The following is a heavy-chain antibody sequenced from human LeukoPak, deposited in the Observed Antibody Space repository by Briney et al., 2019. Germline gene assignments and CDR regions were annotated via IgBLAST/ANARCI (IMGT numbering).Heavy chain of an antibody. V-gene: IGHV1-18*01. CDR1: GYTFTDYD. CDR2: VSPYNGNT. Sequence: ASVKVSCRTSGYTFTDYDITWVRQAPGQGLEWMGRVSPYNGNTYYSQRFQDRVTITKDTSTGTAYMDLRNLRTDDTAMYYCARNGRVRRVVKDLFEYWGQGTLVAVSS. D-gene: IGHD3-10*01. J-gene: IGHJ4*02. CDR3: ARNGRVRRVVKDLFEY.